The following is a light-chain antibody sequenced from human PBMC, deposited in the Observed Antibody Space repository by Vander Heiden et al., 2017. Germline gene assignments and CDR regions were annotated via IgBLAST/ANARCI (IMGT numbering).Light chain of an antibody. CDR3: SSYTSSSTLYV. CDR1: SSDVGGYNY. CDR2: EVS. V-gene: IGLV2-14*01. J-gene: IGLJ1*01. Sequence: QSALTQPASVSGSPGQSITISCTGTSSDVGGYNYVSWYQQHPGKAPKLMFYEVSNRPSGVANRFSGSKSGNTASLTISGLQAEDEADYYCSSYTSSSTLYVFGTGTKVTVL.